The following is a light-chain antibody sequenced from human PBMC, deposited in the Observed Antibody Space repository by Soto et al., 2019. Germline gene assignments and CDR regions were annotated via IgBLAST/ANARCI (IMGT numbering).Light chain of an antibody. V-gene: IGKV3-20*01. CDR1: QGVGSN. Sequence: ELLLTNYQVPLPQSPGERATLSRRASQGVGSNLAWYQQKPGQAPRLLIYGASSMATGIPDRFSGSGSGTDFTLAISSLEPEDFAVYYCQQYGSSPVTFGQVAKVDIK. J-gene: IGKJ1*01. CDR2: GAS. CDR3: QQYGSSPVT.